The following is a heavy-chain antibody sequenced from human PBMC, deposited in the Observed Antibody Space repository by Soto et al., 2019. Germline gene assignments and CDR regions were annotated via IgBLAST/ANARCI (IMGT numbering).Heavy chain of an antibody. CDR2: ISGSGGST. D-gene: IGHD3-3*01. V-gene: IGHV3-23*01. CDR3: AKLSDYDFWSGYYLDY. Sequence: GGSLRLSCAASGFTFSSYAMSWVRQAPGKGLEWVSAISGSGGSTYYADSVKGRFTISRDNSKNTLYLQMNSLRAEDTAVYHCAKLSDYDFWSGYYLDYWGQGTLVTVSS. CDR1: GFTFSSYA. J-gene: IGHJ4*02.